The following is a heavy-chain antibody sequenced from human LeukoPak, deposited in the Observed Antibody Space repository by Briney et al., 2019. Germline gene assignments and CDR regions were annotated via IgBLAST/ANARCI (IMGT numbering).Heavy chain of an antibody. D-gene: IGHD4-17*01. CDR2: IYYSGST. V-gene: IGHV4-59*08. J-gene: IGHJ6*02. Sequence: KTSETLSLTCTVSGGSISSYYWSWIRQPPGKGLEWIGYIYYSGSTNYNPSLKSRVTISVDTSKNQFSLKLSSVTAADTAVYYCARQVHLGAGSGMDVWGQGTTVTVSS. CDR1: GGSISSYY. CDR3: ARQVHLGAGSGMDV.